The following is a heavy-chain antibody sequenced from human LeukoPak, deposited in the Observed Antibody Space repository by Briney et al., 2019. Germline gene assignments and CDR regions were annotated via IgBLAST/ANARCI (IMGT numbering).Heavy chain of an antibody. V-gene: IGHV3-7*01. D-gene: IGHD2-15*01. J-gene: IGHJ4*02. Sequence: GGSLRLSCAASGFTFSTYWMSWVRQAPGKGLEWVANIKQDGSKKSYVDSVKGRFTISRDNAKNSLYLQMDSLRAEDTAVYYCARDRERHCSGGSCSTDYWGQGTLVTVSS. CDR2: IKQDGSKK. CDR1: GFTFSTYW. CDR3: ARDRERHCSGGSCSTDY.